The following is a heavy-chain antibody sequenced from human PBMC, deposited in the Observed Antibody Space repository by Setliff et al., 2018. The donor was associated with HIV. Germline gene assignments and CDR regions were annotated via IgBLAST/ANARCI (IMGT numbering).Heavy chain of an antibody. J-gene: IGHJ4*02. CDR2: IRRKAYGGTT. V-gene: IGHV3-49*03. D-gene: IGHD5-12*01. CDR1: GFTFGDYA. Sequence: GGSLRLSCTASGFTFGDYAMTWFRQAPGKGLEWVGFIRRKAYGGTTEYAASAKGRFTISRDDSKSIAYLQMNSRKAEDTAIYYCTRDRVATTSLLYYFDYWGQGILVTVSS. CDR3: TRDRVATTSLLYYFDY.